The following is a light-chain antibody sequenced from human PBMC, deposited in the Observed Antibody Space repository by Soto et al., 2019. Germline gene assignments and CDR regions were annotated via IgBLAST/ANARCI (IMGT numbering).Light chain of an antibody. Sequence: QSALTQPASVSGSPGQSITISCTGTSSDVGGYNYVSWYQQHPGKAPKLMIYEVSNRPSGVSNRFSGSKSGNTASLTISGLKAEDEADYYCSSYTSSSTRVLGGGTKLTAL. CDR3: SSYTSSSTRV. CDR2: EVS. CDR1: SSDVGGYNY. V-gene: IGLV2-14*01. J-gene: IGLJ3*02.